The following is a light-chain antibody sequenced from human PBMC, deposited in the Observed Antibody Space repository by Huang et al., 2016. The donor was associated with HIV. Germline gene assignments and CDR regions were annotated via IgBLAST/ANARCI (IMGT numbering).Light chain of an antibody. V-gene: IGKV1-39*01. J-gene: IGKJ2*01. CDR3: QQSYSTPYT. Sequence: DIQMTQSPSSLSASVGDRVPITCRASQRISSYLNWYHQKPGNAPKLLIYAASSLQSGVPSRFSGSGSGTDFTLDISSLQPEDFATYYCQQSYSTPYTFGQGTKLEIK. CDR2: AAS. CDR1: QRISSY.